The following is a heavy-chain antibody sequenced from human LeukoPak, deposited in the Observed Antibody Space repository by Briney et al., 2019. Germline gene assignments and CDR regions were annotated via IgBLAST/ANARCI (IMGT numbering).Heavy chain of an antibody. CDR3: ARGQIPLGY. Sequence: SETLSLTCAVYGGSFSGYYWSWIRQPPGKGLEWIGEINHSGSTNYNPSLKSRVTISVDTSKNQFSLKLSSVTAADTAVYYCARGQIPLGYWGQGTLVTVSS. CDR2: INHSGST. CDR1: GGSFSGYY. J-gene: IGHJ4*02. V-gene: IGHV4-34*01.